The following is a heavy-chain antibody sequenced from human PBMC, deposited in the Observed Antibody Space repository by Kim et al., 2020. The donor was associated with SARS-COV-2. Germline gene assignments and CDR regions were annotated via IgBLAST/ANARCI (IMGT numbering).Heavy chain of an antibody. D-gene: IGHD4-17*01. CDR1: GFTFSSYE. J-gene: IGHJ2*01. V-gene: IGHV3-48*03. Sequence: GGSLRLSCAASGFTFSSYEMNWVRQAPGKGLEWVSYISSSGSTIYYADSVKGRFTISRDNAKNSLYLQMNSLRAEDTAVYYCASYGVTTPHWYFDLWGRGTLVTVSS. CDR2: ISSSGSTI. CDR3: ASYGVTTPHWYFDL.